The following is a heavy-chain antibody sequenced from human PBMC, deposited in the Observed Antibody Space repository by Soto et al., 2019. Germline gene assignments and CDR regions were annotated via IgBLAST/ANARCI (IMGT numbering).Heavy chain of an antibody. CDR3: ATVPSRGYSYGGDPFAI. CDR2: INPNSGGT. CDR1: GYTFTAYY. J-gene: IGHJ3*02. V-gene: IGHV1-2*02. Sequence: ASVNLSCKASGYTFTAYYMHWVRQAPGQGLESMGWINPNSGGTNYAQKFEGRVTITRDTSISTAYMELSRLRSDDTAVYYCATVPSRGYSYGGDPFAIWDLKTVVTI. D-gene: IGHD5-18*01.